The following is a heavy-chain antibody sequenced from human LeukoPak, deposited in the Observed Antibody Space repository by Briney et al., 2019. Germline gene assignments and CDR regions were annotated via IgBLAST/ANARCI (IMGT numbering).Heavy chain of an antibody. CDR1: GFTLSSYS. Sequence: PGGSLRLSCAASGFTLSSYSMNWVRQAPGKGLEWVSSISRSSSYIYYADSVKGRFTISRDNAKNSLYLQMNSLRAEDTAVYYCAKGDNWNYVGNWFDPWGQGTLVTVSS. CDR3: AKGDNWNYVGNWFDP. CDR2: ISRSSSYI. V-gene: IGHV3-21*01. D-gene: IGHD1-7*01. J-gene: IGHJ5*02.